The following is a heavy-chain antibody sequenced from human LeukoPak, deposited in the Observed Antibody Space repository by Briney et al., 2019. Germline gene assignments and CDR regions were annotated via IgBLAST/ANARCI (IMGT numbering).Heavy chain of an antibody. CDR3: AKERTGDYGDNPTDHP. Sequence: GGSLRLSCAASGFTFSSYGMHWVRQAPGKGLEWVAVISYDGSNKYYADSVKGRFTISRDNSKNTLYLQMNSLRAEDTAVYYCAKERTGDYGDNPTDHPWGQGTLVTVSS. CDR1: GFTFSSYG. V-gene: IGHV3-30*18. CDR2: ISYDGSNK. J-gene: IGHJ5*02. D-gene: IGHD4-17*01.